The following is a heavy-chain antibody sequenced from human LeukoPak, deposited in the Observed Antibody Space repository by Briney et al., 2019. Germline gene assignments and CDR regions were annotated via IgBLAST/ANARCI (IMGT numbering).Heavy chain of an antibody. CDR2: INSDGSST. Sequence: GGSLRLSCSASGFTFSSYWMHWVRQAPGKGLVWVSRINSDGSSTSYADSVKGRFTISRDNAKNTLYLQMNSLRAEDTAVYYCAIISGWYFDPTDYWGQGTLVTVSS. D-gene: IGHD6-19*01. CDR3: AIISGWYFDPTDY. J-gene: IGHJ4*02. CDR1: GFTFSSYW. V-gene: IGHV3-74*01.